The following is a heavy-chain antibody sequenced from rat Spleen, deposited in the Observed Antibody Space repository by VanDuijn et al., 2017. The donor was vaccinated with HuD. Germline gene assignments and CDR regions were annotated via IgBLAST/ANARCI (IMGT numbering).Heavy chain of an antibody. CDR2: ISFDGSST. J-gene: IGHJ2*01. Sequence: EVQLVESGGGLVQPGRSLKLSCAASGFTFSDYYMAWVRQAPTKGLEWVASISFDGSSTYYPDSVKGRFTISRDTAENTLYLQMNSLRSEDTATYYCTRENWVPDYWGHGVMVTVSS. CDR1: GFTFSDYY. CDR3: TRENWVPDY. V-gene: IGHV5-20*01. D-gene: IGHD5-1*01.